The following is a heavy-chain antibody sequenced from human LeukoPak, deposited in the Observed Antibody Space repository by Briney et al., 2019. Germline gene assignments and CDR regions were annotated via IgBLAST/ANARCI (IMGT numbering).Heavy chain of an antibody. D-gene: IGHD2-2*01. V-gene: IGHV4-34*01. J-gene: IGHJ4*02. CDR2: INHSGST. CDR1: GGSFSGYY. Sequence: SETLSLTCAVYGGSFSGYYWSWIRQPPGKGLEWIGEINHSGSTNYNPSLKSRVTISVDTSKNQFSLKLSSVTAADTAVYYCARDPSTETSSYWGQGTLVTVSS. CDR3: ARDPSTETSSY.